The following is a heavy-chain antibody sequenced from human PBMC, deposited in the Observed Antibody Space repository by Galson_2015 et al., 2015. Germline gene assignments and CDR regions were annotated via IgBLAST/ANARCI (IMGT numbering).Heavy chain of an antibody. J-gene: IGHJ4*02. CDR2: TYYRSKWFN. V-gene: IGHV6-1*01. D-gene: IGHD2-2*01. CDR3: ARLSSSSWTDDY. Sequence: CAISGDSVSTHSGAWNWIRQFPSRGLEWLGRTYYRSKWFNDYAVSVKSRIIINPDTSKNQFSLQLNSVTTEDTAVYYCARLSSSSWTDDYWGQGTPVTVSS. CDR1: GDSVSTHSGA.